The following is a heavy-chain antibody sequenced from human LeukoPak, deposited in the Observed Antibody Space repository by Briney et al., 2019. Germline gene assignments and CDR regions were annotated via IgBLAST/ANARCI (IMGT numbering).Heavy chain of an antibody. CDR3: ARDPYSGSYSPAVYYYYMDV. CDR1: GFTFSSYE. V-gene: IGHV3-21*06. D-gene: IGHD1-26*01. CDR2: TTSSSSYI. J-gene: IGHJ6*03. Sequence: ETGGSLRLSCAASGFTFSSYEMNWVRQAPGKGLEWVSSTTSSSSYIYYADSVKGRFTISRDNAKNSLYLQMDSLRAEDTAVYYCARDPYSGSYSPAVYYYYMDVWGKGTTVTVSS.